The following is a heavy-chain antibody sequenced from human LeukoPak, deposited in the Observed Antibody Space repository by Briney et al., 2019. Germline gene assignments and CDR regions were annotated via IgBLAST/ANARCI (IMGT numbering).Heavy chain of an antibody. CDR1: GGSVTSTNW. CDR2: IYYSGST. J-gene: IGHJ4*02. D-gene: IGHD3-22*01. V-gene: IGHV4-4*02. Sequence: SETLSLTCDVSGGSVTSTNWWTWVRQPPGKGLEWIGYIYYSGSTYYNPSLKSRVTISVDTSKNQFSLKLSSVTAADTAVYYCARGLNDYYDSSGSTRFDYWGQGTLVTVSS. CDR3: ARGLNDYYDSSGSTRFDY.